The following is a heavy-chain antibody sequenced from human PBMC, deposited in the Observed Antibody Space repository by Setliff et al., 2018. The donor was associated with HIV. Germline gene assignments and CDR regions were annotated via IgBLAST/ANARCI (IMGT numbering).Heavy chain of an antibody. CDR1: GYSFTSYC. CDR2: IYPGDSDT. J-gene: IGHJ6*03. V-gene: IGHV5-51*01. Sequence: GESLKISCKGSGYSFTSYCIGWVRQMPGKGLEWMGIIYPGDSDTRYSPSFQGQVTISADKSISTAYLQWSSLKASDTAMYYCAKHGRGYCSGGSCYSDYYYMDVWGKGTTVTVSS. CDR3: AKHGRGYCSGGSCYSDYYYMDV. D-gene: IGHD2-15*01.